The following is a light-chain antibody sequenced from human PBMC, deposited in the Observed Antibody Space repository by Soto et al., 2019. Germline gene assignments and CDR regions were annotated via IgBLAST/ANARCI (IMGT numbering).Light chain of an antibody. Sequence: DIVMTQSPDSLAVSLGERDTINCKSSQSVLYSSNNKNYLAWYQQKPGQPPKLLISWASTREFGVPDRFSGSGSGTDFTLTISSLQAEDVSVYYCQQYYASPPRTFGQGTNVEIK. V-gene: IGKV4-1*01. J-gene: IGKJ1*01. CDR3: QQYYASPPRT. CDR2: WAS. CDR1: QSVLYSSNNKNY.